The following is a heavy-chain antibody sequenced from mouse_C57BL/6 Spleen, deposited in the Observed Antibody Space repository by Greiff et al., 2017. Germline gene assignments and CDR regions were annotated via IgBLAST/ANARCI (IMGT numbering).Heavy chain of an antibody. J-gene: IGHJ2*01. CDR2: INPNNGGT. V-gene: IGHV1-22*01. CDR3: AREDYYYGSSYCDY. Sequence: VQLQQSGPELVKPGASVTMSCKASGYTFTDYNMHWVKQSHGKSLEWIGYINPNNGGTSYNQKFKGKATLTVNQSSSTAYMELRSLTSEDSAVYYCAREDYYYGSSYCDYWGQGTTLTVSS. D-gene: IGHD1-1*01. CDR1: GYTFTDYN.